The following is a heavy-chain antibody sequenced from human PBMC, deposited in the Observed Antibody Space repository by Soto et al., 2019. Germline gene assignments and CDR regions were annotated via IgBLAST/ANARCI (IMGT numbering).Heavy chain of an antibody. Sequence: SQTLSLTRAITGDSVSSNSAGWSWVRQSPSRGREWLGRTYHRSKWYYEYAVSVRGRITINPDTSKNQYSLQLNSVTPEDTAVYFCARGEQYSGRIFDYWGQGTVVTVSS. J-gene: IGHJ4*01. V-gene: IGHV6-1*01. D-gene: IGHD1-26*01. CDR2: TYHRSKWYY. CDR1: GDSVSSNSAG. CDR3: ARGEQYSGRIFDY.